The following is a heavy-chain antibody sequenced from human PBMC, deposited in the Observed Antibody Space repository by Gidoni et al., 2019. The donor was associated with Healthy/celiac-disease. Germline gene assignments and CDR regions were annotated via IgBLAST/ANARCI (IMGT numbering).Heavy chain of an antibody. CDR2: ISRSGSTI. D-gene: IGHD2-15*01. CDR3: ARSFCSGGSCYSYWYFDL. V-gene: IGHV3-48*03. CDR1: GFPFSSSS. Sequence: EVQLVESGGGLVQPGGSLRLSCTSSGFPFSSSSMNWVRQAPGKGLEWVSYISRSGSTIYYADSVKGRFTISRDNAKNSLYLQMNSLRAEDTAVYYYARSFCSGGSCYSYWYFDLWGRGTLVTVSS. J-gene: IGHJ2*01.